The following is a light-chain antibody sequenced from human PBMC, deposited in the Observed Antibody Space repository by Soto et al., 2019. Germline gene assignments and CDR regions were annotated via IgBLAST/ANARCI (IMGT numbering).Light chain of an antibody. CDR2: NNN. CDR3: AAWDDSLTAYV. Sequence: VLTQPPSASGTPGQRVTISCSRSSSNIGSTFVYWYQQLPGTAPKLLIYNNNQRPSGVPDRFSGSKSGSSASLAISGLRSEDEADYFCAAWDDSLTAYVFGIGTKVTVL. CDR1: SSNIGSTF. J-gene: IGLJ1*01. V-gene: IGLV1-47*02.